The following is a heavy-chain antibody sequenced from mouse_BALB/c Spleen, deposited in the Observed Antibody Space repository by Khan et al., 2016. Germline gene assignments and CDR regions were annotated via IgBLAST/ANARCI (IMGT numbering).Heavy chain of an antibody. D-gene: IGHD2-1*01. Sequence: QIQLVQSGPELKKPGETVKISCKASGYTFTNYGMNWVKQAPGKGLKWMGWINTYTGEPTYDDDFKGRFAFSLETSASTAYLQISNLTNEDMATYVGARQYYANHAMDYWGQGTSVTVSS. CDR3: ARQYYANHAMDY. CDR2: INTYTGEP. V-gene: IGHV9-1*02. CDR1: GYTFTNYG. J-gene: IGHJ4*01.